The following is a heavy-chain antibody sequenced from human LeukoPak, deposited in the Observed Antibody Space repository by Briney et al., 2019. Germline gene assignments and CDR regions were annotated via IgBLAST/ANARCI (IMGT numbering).Heavy chain of an antibody. CDR3: ARGYCSGGSCYRAAWFDP. Sequence: GASVKVSCKASGYTFTSYYMHWVRQAPGQGLEWMGIINPSGGSTSYAQKFQGRVTMTRDTSTSTVYMELSSLRSEDTAVYYCARGYCSGGSCYRAAWFDPWGQGTLVTVSS. J-gene: IGHJ5*02. D-gene: IGHD2-15*01. CDR1: GYTFTSYY. V-gene: IGHV1-46*01. CDR2: INPSGGST.